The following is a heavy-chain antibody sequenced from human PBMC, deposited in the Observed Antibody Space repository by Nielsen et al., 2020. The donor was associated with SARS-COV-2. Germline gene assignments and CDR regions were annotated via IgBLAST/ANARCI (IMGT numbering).Heavy chain of an antibody. D-gene: IGHD6-19*01. V-gene: IGHV1-18*01. CDR2: ISAYNGNT. CDR3: AREQWLGKYLDY. CDR1: GHTFTSYG. J-gene: IGHJ4*02. Sequence: APVKVSCKASGHTFTSYGISWVRQAPGQGLEWMGWISAYNGNTNYAQKLQGRVTMTTDTSTSTAYMELRSLRSDDTAVYYCAREQWLGKYLDYWGQGTLVTVSS.